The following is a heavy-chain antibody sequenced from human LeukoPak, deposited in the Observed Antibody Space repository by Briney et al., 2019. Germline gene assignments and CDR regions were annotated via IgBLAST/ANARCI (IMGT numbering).Heavy chain of an antibody. J-gene: IGHJ4*02. Sequence: SETLSLTCTVSGGSISSYYWGWIRQPPGKGLEWIGSIYYSGSTYYNPSLKSRVTISVDTSKNQFSLKLSSVTAADTAVYYCARRGTVTTERFDYWGQGTLVTVSS. CDR1: GGSISSYY. CDR2: IYYSGST. D-gene: IGHD4-11*01. V-gene: IGHV4-39*01. CDR3: ARRGTVTTERFDY.